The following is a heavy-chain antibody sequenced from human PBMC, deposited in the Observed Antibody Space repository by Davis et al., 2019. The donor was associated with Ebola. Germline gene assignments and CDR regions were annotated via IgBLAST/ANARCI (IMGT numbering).Heavy chain of an antibody. D-gene: IGHD2-2*01. CDR3: ARGAQLLSFDP. CDR1: GCTLSRYD. J-gene: IGHJ5*02. V-gene: IGHV3-13*01. Sequence: GESLKISCAASGCTLSRYDMHWVRQATGKGLEWVSSIGTAGDTYYPGSVKGRFPISRENAKNSLYLQMNSLRAEDTAVYYCARGAQLLSFDPWGQGTLVTVSS. CDR2: IGTAGDT.